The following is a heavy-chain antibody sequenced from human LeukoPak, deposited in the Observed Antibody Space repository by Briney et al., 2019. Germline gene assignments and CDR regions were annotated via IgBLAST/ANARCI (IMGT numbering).Heavy chain of an antibody. V-gene: IGHV3-53*05. J-gene: IGHJ4*02. CDR2: IYTCGTT. CDR1: GFTVTNNC. Sequence: GGSLRLSCAASGFTVTNNCVTWVRQAPGKGLECVSVIYTCGTTHYADSVKGRFTISRDNSRNTLYLQVSSLRSEDTAVYYCAAGSSGSYGYWGQGTLVTVSS. CDR3: AAGSSGSYGY. D-gene: IGHD1-26*01.